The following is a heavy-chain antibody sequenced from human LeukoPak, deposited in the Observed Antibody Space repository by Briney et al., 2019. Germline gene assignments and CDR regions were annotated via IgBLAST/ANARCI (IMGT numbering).Heavy chain of an antibody. CDR2: MNPNSGNT. CDR1: GYTFTSYD. Sequence: GASVKVSCKASGYTFTSYDINWVRQATGQGLEWMGWMNPNSGNTGYAQKFQERVTITRDMSTSTAYMELSSLRSEDTAVYYCAAFLKTTFWSGHDAFDIWGQGTMVTVSS. J-gene: IGHJ3*02. D-gene: IGHD3-3*01. CDR3: AAFLKTTFWSGHDAFDI. V-gene: IGHV1-8*01.